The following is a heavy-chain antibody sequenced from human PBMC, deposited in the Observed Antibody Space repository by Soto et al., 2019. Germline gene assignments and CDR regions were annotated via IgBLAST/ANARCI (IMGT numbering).Heavy chain of an antibody. CDR3: AHMIDGAFFDH. CDR1: GVSLSTSGMG. Sequence: QVTLKASGQTLGKPTQPLTLTCTFSGVSLSTSGMGVGWIRQPPGKALEWLALVYWADDKRYSPSLNSRLTITKDTSKNQVVLTMTDMDPVDTATYYCAHMIDGAFFDHWGQGTLVTVSS. CDR2: VYWADDK. V-gene: IGHV2-5*02. J-gene: IGHJ4*02. D-gene: IGHD2-21*01.